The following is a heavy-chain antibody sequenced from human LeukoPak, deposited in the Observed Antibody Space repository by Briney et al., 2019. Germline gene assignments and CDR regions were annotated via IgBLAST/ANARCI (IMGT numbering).Heavy chain of an antibody. Sequence: GGSLRLSCAASGFTVSSNYMSWVRQAPGKGLEWVSVIYSGGSTYYADSVKGRFTISRDNAKNSLYLQMNSPRAEDTAVYYCARDRYDSSGYYHGPFDYWGQGTLVTVSS. CDR3: ARDRYDSSGYYHGPFDY. J-gene: IGHJ4*02. D-gene: IGHD3-22*01. CDR1: GFTVSSNY. CDR2: IYSGGST. V-gene: IGHV3-53*01.